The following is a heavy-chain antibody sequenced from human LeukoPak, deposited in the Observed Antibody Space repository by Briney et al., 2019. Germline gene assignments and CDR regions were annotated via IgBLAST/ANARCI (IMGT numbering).Heavy chain of an antibody. J-gene: IGHJ4*02. CDR3: AKGMHYDSSGGVYFDY. V-gene: IGHV3-9*01. CDR1: GFTFDDYA. Sequence: GGSLRPSCAASGFTFDDYAMHWVRQAPGKGLEWVSGISWNSGSIGYADSVKGRFTISRDNAKNSLYLQMNSLRAEDTALYYCAKGMHYDSSGGVYFDYWGQGTLVTVSS. CDR2: ISWNSGSI. D-gene: IGHD3-22*01.